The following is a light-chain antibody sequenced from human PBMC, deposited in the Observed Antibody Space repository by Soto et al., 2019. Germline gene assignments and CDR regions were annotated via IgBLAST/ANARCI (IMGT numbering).Light chain of an antibody. CDR2: GAS. J-gene: IGKJ4*01. Sequence: EIVMTQSPATLSVSPGERATRSCRASQSVSSNLAWYQQKPGQAPRLLIYGASTRATGIPARFNGSGSGTEFTLTITILQSKDFAVYYCQQYNNWPPLTFGGGTKVEIK. CDR1: QSVSSN. V-gene: IGKV3-15*01. CDR3: QQYNNWPPLT.